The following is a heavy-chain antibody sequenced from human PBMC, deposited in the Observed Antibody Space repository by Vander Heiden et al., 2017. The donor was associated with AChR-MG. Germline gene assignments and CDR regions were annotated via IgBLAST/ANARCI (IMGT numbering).Heavy chain of an antibody. V-gene: IGHV3-53*02. CDR1: GFTASSSY. CDR2: IYSGSNT. Sequence: EVQLVETGGGLTQPGGSLRLSCAASGFTASSSYMSWVRQAPGKGLEWVSIIYSGSNTYYADSVKGRFTISRDNSKNTLYFQMNNLRDEDTGVYYCARSISGRLLALDVWGQGTRVSVSS. CDR3: ARSISGRLLALDV. J-gene: IGHJ3*01. D-gene: IGHD3-10*01.